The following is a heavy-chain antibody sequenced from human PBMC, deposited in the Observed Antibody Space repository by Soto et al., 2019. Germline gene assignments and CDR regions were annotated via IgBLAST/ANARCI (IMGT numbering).Heavy chain of an antibody. Sequence: QVQLMQSGAEVKKPGSSVKVSCKASGGTFSSYAISWVRQAPGQGLEWMGGIIPIFGTANYAQKFQGRVTITADESTSTAYMELSSLRSEDTAVYYCATPRSYSSGRMPFDYWGQGTLVTVSS. D-gene: IGHD6-19*01. CDR2: IIPIFGTA. CDR3: ATPRSYSSGRMPFDY. V-gene: IGHV1-69*01. CDR1: GGTFSSYA. J-gene: IGHJ4*02.